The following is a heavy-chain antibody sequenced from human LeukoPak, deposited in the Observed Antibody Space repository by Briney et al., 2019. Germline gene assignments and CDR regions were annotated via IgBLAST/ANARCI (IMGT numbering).Heavy chain of an antibody. V-gene: IGHV3-53*03. CDR3: AHPTEYSSSWYGNWFDP. CDR2: IYSGGST. CDR1: GFTVSTNS. Sequence: GGSLRLSCTVSGFTVSTNSMSWVRQTPGKGLEWVSFIYSGGSTHYSDSVKGRFTISRDNSKNTLYLQMNSLRAEDTAVYYCAHPTEYSSSWYGNWFDPWGQGTLVTVSS. J-gene: IGHJ5*02. D-gene: IGHD6-13*01.